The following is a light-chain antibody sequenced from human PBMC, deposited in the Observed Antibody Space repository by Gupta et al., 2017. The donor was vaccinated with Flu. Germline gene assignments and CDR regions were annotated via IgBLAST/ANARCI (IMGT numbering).Light chain of an antibody. Sequence: SSDVGVYNCVSWYQQHPGKAPNLMIYEVSDRPSGVSNLFSGSKSGNTASLAISGLQAEDGADYYCSSYTSSSPFVFGTGTKVTVL. V-gene: IGLV2-14*01. CDR3: SSYTSSSPFV. CDR2: EVS. J-gene: IGLJ1*01. CDR1: SSDVGVYNC.